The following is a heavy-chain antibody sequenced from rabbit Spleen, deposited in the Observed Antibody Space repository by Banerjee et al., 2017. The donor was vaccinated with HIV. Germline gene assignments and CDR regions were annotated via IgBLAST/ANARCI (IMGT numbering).Heavy chain of an antibody. D-gene: IGHD1-1*01. CDR3: ARDLVGVIGWNFGL. CDR2: INTATAKA. CDR1: GFSFSDRDV. V-gene: IGHV1S45*01. Sequence: QEQLKEAGGGLVQPGGSLTLSCKASGFSFSDRDVMCWVRQAPGKGLEWIGCINTATAKAVYANWAKGRFTISSTSSTTVPLQMTSLTAADTATYFCARDLVGVIGWNFGLWGQGTLVTVS. J-gene: IGHJ3*01.